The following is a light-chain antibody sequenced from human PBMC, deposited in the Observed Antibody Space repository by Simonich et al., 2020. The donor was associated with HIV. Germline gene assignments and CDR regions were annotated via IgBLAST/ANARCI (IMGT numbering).Light chain of an antibody. CDR2: GAS. J-gene: IGKJ1*01. V-gene: IGKV3-15*01. CDR1: PSVSSN. Sequence: EIVMTQSPATLSVSPGERATLFCRASPSVSSNLAWYQPKPGQAPRRLLSGASTRATGIPARFSGSGSGTEFTLTISSMQSEDFAVYYCQQYNNWPPWTFGQGTKVEIK. CDR3: QQYNNWPPWT.